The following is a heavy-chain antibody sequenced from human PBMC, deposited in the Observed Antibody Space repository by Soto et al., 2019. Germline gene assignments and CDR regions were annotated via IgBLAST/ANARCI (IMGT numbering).Heavy chain of an antibody. V-gene: IGHV3-23*01. CDR2: ISGSCGST. CDR3: AKRATIFGVVTHFES. D-gene: IGHD3-3*01. Sequence: GLSXRLSGAASVFSFMSYSMIWVRQAPGKGLEWVSAISGSCGSTYYADSVKGRFTISRDNSKNTLYLQMNSMRAEDTAVYYCAKRATIFGVVTHFESWGKGTLV. J-gene: IGHJ4*02. CDR1: VFSFMSYS.